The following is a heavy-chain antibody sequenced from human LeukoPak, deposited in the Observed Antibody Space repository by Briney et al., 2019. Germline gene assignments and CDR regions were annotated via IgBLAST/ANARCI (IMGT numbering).Heavy chain of an antibody. Sequence: SETLSLTCTVSGGSISSSTYYWGWIRRPPGKRLEWIGSVHHSGSTNSNPSLESRLTISADTSKNQFSLNFRSVTAADTAVYYCTGRGGPGSVGTLYGLDVWGQGTTVTVSS. V-gene: IGHV4-39*01. CDR2: VHHSGST. D-gene: IGHD7-27*01. CDR1: GGSISSSTYY. J-gene: IGHJ6*02. CDR3: TGRGGPGSVGTLYGLDV.